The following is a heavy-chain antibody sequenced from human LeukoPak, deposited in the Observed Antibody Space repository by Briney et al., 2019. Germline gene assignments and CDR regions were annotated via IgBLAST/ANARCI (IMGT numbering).Heavy chain of an antibody. Sequence: VASVKVSCKVSGYTLTELSMHWVRQAPGKGLEWMGGFDPEDGETIYAQKFQGRVTMTEDTSTDTAYMELSSPRSEDTAVYYCATTLSGYDPIDYWGQGTLVTVSS. CDR3: ATTLSGYDPIDY. J-gene: IGHJ4*02. D-gene: IGHD5-12*01. CDR2: FDPEDGET. CDR1: GYTLTELS. V-gene: IGHV1-24*01.